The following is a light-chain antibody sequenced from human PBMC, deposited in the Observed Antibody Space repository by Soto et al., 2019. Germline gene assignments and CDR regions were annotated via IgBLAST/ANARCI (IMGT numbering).Light chain of an antibody. V-gene: IGLV4-69*01. CDR1: SGHSSYA. CDR3: PTWGTGIVV. CDR2: LNSDGSH. Sequence: QPVLTQSPSASASLGASVKLTCTLSSGHSSYAIAWHQQQPEKGPRYLMKLNSDGSHSKGDGIPDRFSGSSSGAERYLTISSLQSEDEADYSCPTWGTGIVVFGGGTKLTVL. J-gene: IGLJ2*01.